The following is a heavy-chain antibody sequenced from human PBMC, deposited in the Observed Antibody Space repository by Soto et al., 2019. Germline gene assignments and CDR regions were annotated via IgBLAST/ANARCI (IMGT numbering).Heavy chain of an antibody. J-gene: IGHJ4*02. CDR2: ISAYNGNT. CDR3: ARLRHYSSGWYYFDY. D-gene: IGHD6-19*01. CDR1: GYTFTSYG. Sequence: GASVKVSCKASGYTFTSYGISWVRQAPGQGLEWMGWISAYNGNTNYAQKFQGRVTMTTDTSTSTAYMELRSLRSDDTAVYYCARLRHYSSGWYYFDYWGQGTLVTVSS. V-gene: IGHV1-18*01.